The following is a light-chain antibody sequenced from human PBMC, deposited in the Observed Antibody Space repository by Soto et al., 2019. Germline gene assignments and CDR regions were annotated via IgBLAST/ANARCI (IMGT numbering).Light chain of an antibody. CDR2: DAS. J-gene: IGKJ2*01. CDR3: QQSFSTPPT. V-gene: IGKV1-39*01. Sequence: DIRMTQSPSFLSASVGDRGTITCRASQTIARYLNWYQHKPGKAPKFLIYDASNLQGGVPSRFNGSGSGTDFTLTINSLQPEDFATYYCQQSFSTPPTFGQGTKLDIK. CDR1: QTIARY.